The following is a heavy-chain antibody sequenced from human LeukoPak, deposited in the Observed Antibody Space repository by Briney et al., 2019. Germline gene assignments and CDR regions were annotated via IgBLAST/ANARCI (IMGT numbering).Heavy chain of an antibody. V-gene: IGHV1-69*13. J-gene: IGHJ3*02. CDR2: IIPIFGTA. CDR1: GGTFSSYA. CDR3: ARGGPGEMATNDAFDI. D-gene: IGHD5-24*01. Sequence: GASVKVSCKASGGTFSSYAISWVRQAPGQGLEWMGGIIPIFGTANYAQKFQGRVTITADESTSTAYMELSSLRSEDTAVYYCARGGPGEMATNDAFDIWGQGTMVTVSS.